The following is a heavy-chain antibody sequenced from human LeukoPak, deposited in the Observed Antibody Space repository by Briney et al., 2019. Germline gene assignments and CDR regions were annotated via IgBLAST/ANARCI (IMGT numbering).Heavy chain of an antibody. CDR2: ISAYNGNT. D-gene: IGHD3-9*01. Sequence: ASVKVSCKASGGTFSSYAISWVRQAPGQGLEWMGWISAYNGNTNYAQKLQGRVTMTTDTSTSTAYMELRSLRSDDTAVYYCAREHYDILTGYYVYYYYYMDVWGKGTTVTVSS. CDR3: AREHYDILTGYYVYYYYYMDV. CDR1: GGTFSSYA. V-gene: IGHV1-18*01. J-gene: IGHJ6*03.